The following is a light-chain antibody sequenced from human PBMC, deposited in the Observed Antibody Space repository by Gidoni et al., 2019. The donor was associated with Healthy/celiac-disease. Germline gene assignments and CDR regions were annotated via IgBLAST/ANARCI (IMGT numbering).Light chain of an antibody. Sequence: QSPDSLAVSLGERATINCKSSQSVLYSSNNKNYLAWYQQKPGQPPKLLIYWASTRESGVPDRFSGSGSGTDFTLTISSLQAEDVAVYYCQQYYSTLRTFGQGTKVEIK. CDR1: QSVLYSSNNKNY. CDR2: WAS. CDR3: QQYYSTLRT. V-gene: IGKV4-1*01. J-gene: IGKJ1*01.